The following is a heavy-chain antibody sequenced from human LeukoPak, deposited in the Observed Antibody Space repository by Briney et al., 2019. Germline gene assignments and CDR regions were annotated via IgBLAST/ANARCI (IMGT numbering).Heavy chain of an antibody. Sequence: GGSLRLSCAASGFTFSSYSMNWVRQAPGEGLEWVSYISSLSGTIYYADSVKGRFTISRDNAKNSLYLQMNSLRAEDTAVYYCARETIAVAEDAFDIWGQGTMVTVSS. J-gene: IGHJ3*02. V-gene: IGHV3-48*01. CDR3: ARETIAVAEDAFDI. D-gene: IGHD6-19*01. CDR2: ISSLSGTI. CDR1: GFTFSSYS.